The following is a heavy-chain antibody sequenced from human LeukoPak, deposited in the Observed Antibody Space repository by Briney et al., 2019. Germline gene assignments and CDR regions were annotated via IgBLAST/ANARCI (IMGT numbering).Heavy chain of an antibody. CDR3: ARAYGSGSYLEYYFDY. J-gene: IGHJ4*02. CDR2: INSDGSST. V-gene: IGHV3-74*01. CDR1: GFTFSSYW. D-gene: IGHD3-10*01. Sequence: GVSLTLSCAASGFTFSSYWMHWVRQAPGKGLVWVSRINSDGSSTSYAASVKARFPISRDNAKNTLYLQMTRLRTEDTAVYYCARAYGSGSYLEYYFDYWGQGTLVTVSS.